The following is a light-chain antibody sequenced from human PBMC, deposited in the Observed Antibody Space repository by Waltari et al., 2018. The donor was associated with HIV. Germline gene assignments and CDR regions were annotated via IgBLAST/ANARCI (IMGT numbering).Light chain of an antibody. CDR1: SSDIGAYDS. V-gene: IGLV2-8*01. CDR2: EVT. CDR3: SSYGDSLRVL. Sequence: QSALTQPPSASGSLGQSVTISCTGPSSDIGAYDSVSWFQQHPRSAPKLLLYEVTRRPSTVSDRFSGSRSGSTAFLTVAGLQPDDEATYFCSSYGDSLRVLFGGGTNVTVL. J-gene: IGLJ3*02.